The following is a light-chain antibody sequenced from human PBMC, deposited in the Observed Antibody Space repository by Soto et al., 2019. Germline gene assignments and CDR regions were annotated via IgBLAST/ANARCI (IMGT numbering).Light chain of an antibody. V-gene: IGKV1-17*01. J-gene: IGKJ1*01. CDR2: GAS. CDR1: QGIRND. CDR3: QNYNSYSEA. Sequence: IQLPQSPSSLSASVGDRVSITCRASQGIRNDLGWYQHKPGKAPKLLIHGASSLQSGVPSRFSGSASGTEFTLTISSLQPDDFATYYCQNYNSYSEAFGQGTKVDIK.